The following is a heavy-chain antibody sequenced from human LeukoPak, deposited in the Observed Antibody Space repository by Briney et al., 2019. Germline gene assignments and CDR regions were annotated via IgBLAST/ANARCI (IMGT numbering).Heavy chain of an antibody. CDR3: ARLQGGYYDSSGYYDY. CDR1: GYSFTSYW. D-gene: IGHD3-22*01. V-gene: IGHV5-51*01. J-gene: IGHJ4*02. Sequence: PGGSLRISCKGSGYSFTSYWIGWVRQMPGKGLEWMGIIYPGDSDTRYSPSFQGQVTISADKSISTAYLQWSSLKASDTAMYYCARLQGGYYDSSGYYDYWGQGTLVTVSS. CDR2: IYPGDSDT.